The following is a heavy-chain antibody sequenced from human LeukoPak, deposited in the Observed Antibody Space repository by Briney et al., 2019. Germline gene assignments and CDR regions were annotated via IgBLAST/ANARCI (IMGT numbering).Heavy chain of an antibody. D-gene: IGHD6-19*01. J-gene: IGHJ4*02. CDR3: AGGYSSGWPFDY. V-gene: IGHV4-4*07. CDR2: IYTSGST. CDR1: GGSISSYY. Sequence: SETLSLTCTVSGGSISSYYWSWIRQPAGKGLEWIGRIYTSGSTNYNPSLKSRVTISVDTSKNQFSLKLSSVTAADTAVYYCAGGYSSGWPFDYWGQGTLVTVSS.